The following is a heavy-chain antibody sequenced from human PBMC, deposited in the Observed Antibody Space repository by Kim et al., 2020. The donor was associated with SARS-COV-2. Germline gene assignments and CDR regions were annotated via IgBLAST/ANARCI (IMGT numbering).Heavy chain of an antibody. CDR3: ARGRRVVAILTGLHIHFDY. V-gene: IGHV4-34*01. Sequence: SRVTISVDTSKNQFSLKLSSGTAADTAVYYCARGRRVVAILTGLHIHFDYWGQGTLVTVSS. J-gene: IGHJ4*02. D-gene: IGHD2-15*01.